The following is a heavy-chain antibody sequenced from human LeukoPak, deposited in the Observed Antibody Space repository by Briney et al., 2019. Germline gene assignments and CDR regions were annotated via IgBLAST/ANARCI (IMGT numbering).Heavy chain of an antibody. CDR3: ARDGELTGDKAFDY. CDR2: INPNSGGT. Sequence: GASVKVSCKASGYTFTGCYMHWVRQAPGQGLEWVGWINPNSGGTNYAQKFQGRVTMTRDTSISTAYMELSRLRSDDTAVYYCARDGELTGDKAFDYWGQGTLVTVSS. CDR1: GYTFTGCY. D-gene: IGHD7-27*01. V-gene: IGHV1-2*02. J-gene: IGHJ4*02.